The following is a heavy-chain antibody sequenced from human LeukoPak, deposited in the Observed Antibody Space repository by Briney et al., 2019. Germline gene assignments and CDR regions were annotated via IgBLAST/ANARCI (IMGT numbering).Heavy chain of an antibody. J-gene: IGHJ4*02. Sequence: ASVKVSCKASGYTFTSYGISWGRQAPGQGLEWMGWISAYNGNTNYAQKLQGRVTMTTDTSTSTAYMELRSLRSDDTAVYYCARDRIPNYYDSSGYDWGQGTLVTVSS. CDR3: ARDRIPNYYDSSGYD. D-gene: IGHD3-22*01. V-gene: IGHV1-18*01. CDR1: GYTFTSYG. CDR2: ISAYNGNT.